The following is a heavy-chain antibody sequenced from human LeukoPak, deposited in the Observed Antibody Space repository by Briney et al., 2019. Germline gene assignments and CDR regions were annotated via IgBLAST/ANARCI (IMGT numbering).Heavy chain of an antibody. J-gene: IGHJ4*02. V-gene: IGHV4-34*01. CDR3: AMSITMIIVIIKRPPTIDY. D-gene: IGHD3-22*01. CDR2: INHSGST. Sequence: SETLSLTCAVYGASFSGYYWSWIRQSPGKGLEWIGEINHSGSTNYNPSLKSRVTISVDTSKNQFSLKLSSVTAADTAVYYCAMSITMIIVIIKRPPTIDYWGQGTLVTVSS. CDR1: GASFSGYY.